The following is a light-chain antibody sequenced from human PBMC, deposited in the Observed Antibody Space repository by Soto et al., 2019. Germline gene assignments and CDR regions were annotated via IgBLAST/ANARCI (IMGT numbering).Light chain of an antibody. CDR3: SSYTSSSTL. Sequence: QSALNQPCSVSGSPWQLVTISCTGNSSDVGGYNYVSWYQQHPGKAPKLMIYDVSNRPSGVSNRFSGSKSGNTASLTIAGLQAEDEADYYCSSYTSSSTLFGTGTKVTVL. CDR1: SSDVGGYNY. J-gene: IGLJ1*01. V-gene: IGLV2-14*01. CDR2: DVS.